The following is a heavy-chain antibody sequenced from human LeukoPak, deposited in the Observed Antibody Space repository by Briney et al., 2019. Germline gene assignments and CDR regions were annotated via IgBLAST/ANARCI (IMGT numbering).Heavy chain of an antibody. CDR1: GGTFSSYA. D-gene: IGHD6-13*01. V-gene: IGHV1-69*05. CDR3: ARVQGSSSCWWFDP. J-gene: IGHJ5*02. CDR2: IIPIFGTA. Sequence: GASVKVSCKASGGTFSSYAISWVRQAPGQGLEWMGGIIPIFGTANYAQKFQGRVTITTDESTSTAYMELSSLRSEDTAVYYCARVQGSSSCWWFDPWGQGTLVTVSS.